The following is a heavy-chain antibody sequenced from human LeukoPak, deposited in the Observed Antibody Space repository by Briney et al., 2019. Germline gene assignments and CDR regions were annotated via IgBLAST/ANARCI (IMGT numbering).Heavy chain of an antibody. CDR1: GFTFSSYA. CDR2: ISGSGGST. J-gene: IGHJ4*02. Sequence: GGSLRLSCAASGFTFSSYAMSWVRQAPGKGLEWVSAISGSGGSTYYAASVTGRFTISRDNSKNTLYLQMSSLTAEDTAVYYCAKRYGDSLNYFDYWGRGTLVTVSS. D-gene: IGHD4-17*01. CDR3: AKRYGDSLNYFDY. V-gene: IGHV3-23*01.